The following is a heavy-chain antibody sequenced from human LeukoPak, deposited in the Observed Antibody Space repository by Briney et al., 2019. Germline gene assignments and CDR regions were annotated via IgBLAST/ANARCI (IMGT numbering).Heavy chain of an antibody. J-gene: IGHJ3*02. Sequence: ASVKVSCKASGYTFTGYYMHWVRQAPGQGLEWMGWINPNSGGTNYAQKFQGRVTMTRDTSISTAYMELSRLRSDDTAVYYCARPYYDDGYASPTDAFDIWGQGTMVTVSS. CDR1: GYTFTGYY. CDR2: INPNSGGT. D-gene: IGHD3-22*01. CDR3: ARPYYDDGYASPTDAFDI. V-gene: IGHV1-2*02.